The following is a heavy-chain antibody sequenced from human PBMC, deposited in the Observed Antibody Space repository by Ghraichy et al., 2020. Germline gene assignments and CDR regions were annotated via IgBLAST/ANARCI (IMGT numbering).Heavy chain of an antibody. CDR1: GYTFTSYY. CDR3: AMRITMVQGGVNDAFDI. Sequence: ASVKVSCKASGYTFTSYYMHWVRQAPGQGLEWMGIINPSGGSTSYAQKFQGRVNMTRDTSTSTVYMELSSLRSEDTAVYYCAMRITMVQGGVNDAFDIWGQGTMVTVSS. V-gene: IGHV1-46*03. J-gene: IGHJ3*02. D-gene: IGHD3-10*01. CDR2: INPSGGST.